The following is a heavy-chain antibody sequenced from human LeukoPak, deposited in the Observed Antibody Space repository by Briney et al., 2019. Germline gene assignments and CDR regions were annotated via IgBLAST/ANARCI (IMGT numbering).Heavy chain of an antibody. J-gene: IGHJ3*02. CDR2: IYTSGST. CDR1: GGSISIGGYY. CDR3: AREWDAFDI. Sequence: PSETLSLTCTVSGGSISIGGYYWSWIRQPAGKGLEWIGRIYTSGSTNYNPSLKSRVTISVDKSKNQFSLKLSSVTAADTAVYYCAREWDAFDIWGQGTMVTVSS. V-gene: IGHV4-61*02.